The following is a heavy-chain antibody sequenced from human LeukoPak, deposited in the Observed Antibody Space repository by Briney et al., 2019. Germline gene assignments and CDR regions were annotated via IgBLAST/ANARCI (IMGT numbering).Heavy chain of an antibody. J-gene: IGHJ6*02. CDR2: INPNSGDT. CDR1: GYTFTGYH. V-gene: IGHV1-2*06. CDR3: ARGQYYDFWSGYGTHYGMDV. Sequence: ASVKVSCKASGYTFTGYHMHWVRQAPGQGLEWMGRINPNSGDTNYAQKFQGRVTMTRDTSISTAYMELSSLRSEDTAVYYCARGQYYDFWSGYGTHYGMDVWGQGTTVTVSS. D-gene: IGHD3-3*01.